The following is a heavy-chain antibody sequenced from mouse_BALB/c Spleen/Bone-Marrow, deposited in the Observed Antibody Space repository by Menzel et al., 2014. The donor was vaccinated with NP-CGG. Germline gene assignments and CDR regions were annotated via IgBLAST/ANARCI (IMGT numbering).Heavy chain of an antibody. Sequence: VQLVESGPGLVAPSQNLSITCTVSGFSLSRYNIHRIRQPPGKGLEWLGMIWGGGGTDHNSALKSRLRISKDNSKSQIFLKINSLQIDDTAMYYCARKDGGYYVMDYWGQGTSVTVSS. CDR2: IWGGGGT. D-gene: IGHD2-3*01. V-gene: IGHV2-6-4*01. CDR1: GFSLSRYN. J-gene: IGHJ4*01. CDR3: ARKDGGYYVMDY.